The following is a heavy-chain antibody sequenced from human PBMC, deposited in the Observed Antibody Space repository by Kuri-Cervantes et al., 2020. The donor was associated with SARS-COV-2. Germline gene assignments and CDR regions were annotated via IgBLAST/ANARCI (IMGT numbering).Heavy chain of an antibody. J-gene: IGHJ3*01. CDR3: ATEGYSIIIWAFAH. D-gene: IGHD5-18*01. CDR1: GYTFTGYY. V-gene: IGHV1-2*02. CDR2: INPNSGGT. Sequence: ASVKVSCKASGYTFTGYYMHWVRQAPGQGLEWMGWINPNSGGTNYAQEFQGRVTMTRDTSISTAYMELSRLRSDDTAVYYCATEGYSIIIWAFAHWGQGTKVTVSS.